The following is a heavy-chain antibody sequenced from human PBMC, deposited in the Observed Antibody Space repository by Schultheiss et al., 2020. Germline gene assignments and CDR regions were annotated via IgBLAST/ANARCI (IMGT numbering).Heavy chain of an antibody. D-gene: IGHD6-19*01. J-gene: IGHJ4*02. CDR1: GGSFSGYY. CDR3: ARYSSGWYGCDY. Sequence: SETLSLTCAVYGGSFSGYYWSWIRQPPGKGLEWIGEINHSGSTNYNPSLKSRVTISVDKSKNQFSLKLSSVTAADTAVYYCARYSSGWYGCDYWGQGTLVTVAS. V-gene: IGHV4-34*01. CDR2: INHSGST.